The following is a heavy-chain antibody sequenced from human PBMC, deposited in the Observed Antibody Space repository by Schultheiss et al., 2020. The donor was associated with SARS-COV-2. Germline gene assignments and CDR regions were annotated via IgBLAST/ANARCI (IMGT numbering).Heavy chain of an antibody. Sequence: SQTLSLTCAVYGGSFSGYYWSWIRQPPGKELEWIGEINHSGSTNYNPSLKSRVTMSIDTSKNQFSLKLSSVTAADTAVYYCAGVRAYGFGYDAFDIWGQGTMVTVSS. J-gene: IGHJ3*02. CDR2: INHSGST. V-gene: IGHV4-34*01. CDR1: GGSFSGYY. D-gene: IGHD5-18*01. CDR3: AGVRAYGFGYDAFDI.